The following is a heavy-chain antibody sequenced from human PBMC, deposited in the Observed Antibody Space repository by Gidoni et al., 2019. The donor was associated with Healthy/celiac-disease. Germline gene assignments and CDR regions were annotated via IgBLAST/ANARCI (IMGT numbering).Heavy chain of an antibody. CDR2: SYWDDDK. CDR1: GFSLSTSGVG. CDR3: AQKGWGAVAGTLDY. J-gene: IGHJ4*02. D-gene: IGHD6-19*01. Sequence: HITFKESGPTLVTPTQTLTLTCTFSGFSLSTSGVGVGWIRQPPGKALEWLALSYWDDDKRYIPSLKSRLTITKENTKNQVVLTMTNMDPVETAKYCCAQKGWGAVAGTLDYWGQGTLVTVSS. V-gene: IGHV2-5*02.